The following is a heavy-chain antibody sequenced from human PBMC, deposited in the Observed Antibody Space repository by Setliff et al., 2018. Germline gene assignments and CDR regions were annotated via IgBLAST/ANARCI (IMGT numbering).Heavy chain of an antibody. J-gene: IGHJ4*02. CDR3: ARERGSYDSSTHYTYYFDY. V-gene: IGHV1-69*05. D-gene: IGHD3-22*01. CDR1: GGTFRNYG. Sequence: ASVKVSCKASGGTFRNYGISWVRQAPGQGLDWMGGIVPIFGTANYAQKFQGRVTITTDDSTNTAYMELSSLRSEDTAVYFCARERGSYDSSTHYTYYFDYWGQGTLVTVSS. CDR2: IVPIFGTA.